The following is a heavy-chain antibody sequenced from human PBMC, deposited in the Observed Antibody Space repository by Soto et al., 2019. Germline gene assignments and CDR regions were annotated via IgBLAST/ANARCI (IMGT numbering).Heavy chain of an antibody. J-gene: IGHJ6*03. V-gene: IGHV4-59*08. D-gene: IGHD3-10*01. CDR1: GGSISSYY. CDR2: IYYSGST. Sequence: SETLSLTYTVSGGSISSYYWSWIRQPPGKGLEWIGYIYYSGSTNYNPSLKSRVTISVDTSKNQFSLKLSSVTAADTAVYYCACMSGSGSSGYMDVWGKGTTVTVSS. CDR3: ACMSGSGSSGYMDV.